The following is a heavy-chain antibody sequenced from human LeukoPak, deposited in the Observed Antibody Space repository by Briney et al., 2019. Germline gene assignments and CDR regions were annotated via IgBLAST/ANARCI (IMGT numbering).Heavy chain of an antibody. V-gene: IGHV3-20*04. CDR1: GFKFDDYE. D-gene: IGHD3-22*01. CDR3: VRGGSFDGSRYYPDL. CDR2: ISRSGRAT. J-gene: IGHJ5*02. Sequence: GGSLTLSCAASGFKFDDYEMSWVRQVPGKGLEYVSGISRSGRATGYGDSVKGRFTISRDNAKNSLFLQMISLRAEDAAVYYCVRGGSFDGSRYYPDLWGQGTLVTVSS.